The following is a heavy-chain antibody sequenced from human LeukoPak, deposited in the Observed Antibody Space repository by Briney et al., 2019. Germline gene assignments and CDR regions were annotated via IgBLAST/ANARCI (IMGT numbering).Heavy chain of an antibody. Sequence: SETLSLTCAVYGGSFCGYYWSWIRQPPGKGLEWIGEINHSGSTNYNPSRKSRLTISVDTSKNQFSLKLSSVTNADTAVYYCARLAPYCSSTSCRKINWFDPWGQGTLVTVSS. CDR2: INHSGST. CDR3: ARLAPYCSSTSCRKINWFDP. J-gene: IGHJ5*02. CDR1: GGSFCGYY. V-gene: IGHV4-34*01. D-gene: IGHD2-2*01.